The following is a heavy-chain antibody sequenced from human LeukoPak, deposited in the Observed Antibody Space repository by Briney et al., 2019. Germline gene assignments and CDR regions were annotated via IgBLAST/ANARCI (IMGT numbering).Heavy chain of an antibody. CDR3: ARDYKYYFDY. CDR2: IYYSGST. Sequence: SETLSLTCTVSGGSISSSSYYWGWIRQPPGKGLEWIGSIYYSGSTYYNPSLKSRVTISVGTSKNQFSLKLSSVTAADTAVYYCARDYKYYFDYWGQETLVTVSS. V-gene: IGHV4-39*07. J-gene: IGHJ4*02. D-gene: IGHD1-14*01. CDR1: GGSISSSSYY.